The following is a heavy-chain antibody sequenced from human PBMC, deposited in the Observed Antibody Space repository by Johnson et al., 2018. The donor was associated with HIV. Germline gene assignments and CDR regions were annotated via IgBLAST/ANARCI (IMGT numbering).Heavy chain of an antibody. Sequence: QVQLVESGGGVVQPGRSLRLSCAASGFTFSSYGMHWVRQAPGKGLEWVAVISYDGSNKYYADSVKGRFTISRDNSKNTLYLQMNTLRAEDAAVYYCAKGWDPMTTVNTFAFDIWGQGTMVTASS. J-gene: IGHJ3*02. CDR1: GFTFSSYG. CDR3: AKGWDPMTTVNTFAFDI. V-gene: IGHV3-30*18. CDR2: ISYDGSNK. D-gene: IGHD4-11*01.